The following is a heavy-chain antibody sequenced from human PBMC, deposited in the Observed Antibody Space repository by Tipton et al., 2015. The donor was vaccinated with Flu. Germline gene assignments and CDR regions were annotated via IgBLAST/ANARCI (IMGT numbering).Heavy chain of an antibody. CDR1: GYIFTNHD. CDR2: MNPKSGST. Sequence: QSGAEVKKPGASVKVSCKASGYIFTNHDINWVRQASGQGFEWMGWMNPKSGSTGFAQSFQGRVTMTTDTSISTAYMELSSLTYEDTAVYYCARDVTRGQRAYSNYMNVWGRGTTVTVSS. V-gene: IGHV1-8*01. J-gene: IGHJ6*03. D-gene: IGHD4-11*01. CDR3: ARDVTRGQRAYSNYMNV.